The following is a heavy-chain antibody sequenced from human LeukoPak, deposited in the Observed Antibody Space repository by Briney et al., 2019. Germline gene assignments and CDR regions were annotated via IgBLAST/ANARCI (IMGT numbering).Heavy chain of an antibody. CDR1: GYTFTSYY. CDR2: INPSGGST. J-gene: IGHJ4*02. D-gene: IGHD2-15*01. CDR3: ARALNEDCSGGSCFTY. Sequence: ASVKVSCKASGYTFTSYYMHWVRQAPGQGLEWMGIINPSGGSTSYAQKFQGRVTMTGDTSTSTVYMELSSLRSEDTAVYYCARALNEDCSGGSCFTYWGQGTLVTVSS. V-gene: IGHV1-46*01.